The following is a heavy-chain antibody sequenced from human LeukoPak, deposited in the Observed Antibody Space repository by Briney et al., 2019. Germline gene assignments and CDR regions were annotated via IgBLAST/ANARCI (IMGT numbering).Heavy chain of an antibody. CDR1: GGSFSGYY. Sequence: SETLSLTCAVYGGSFSGYYWSWIRQPAGKGLEWIGRIYTSGSTNYNPSLKSRVTISVDTSKNQFSLKLSSVTAADTAVYYCAREGTLKNWFDPWGQGTLVTVSS. J-gene: IGHJ5*02. D-gene: IGHD3-10*01. CDR3: AREGTLKNWFDP. V-gene: IGHV4-59*10. CDR2: IYTSGST.